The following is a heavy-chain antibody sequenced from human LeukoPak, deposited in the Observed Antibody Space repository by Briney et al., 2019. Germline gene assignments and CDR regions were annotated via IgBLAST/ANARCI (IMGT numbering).Heavy chain of an antibody. CDR3: ARDPPTVTTERYDY. D-gene: IGHD4-17*01. J-gene: IGHJ4*02. CDR1: GYTFTSYG. Sequence: ASVKVSCKASGYTFTSYGISWVRQAPGQGLEWMGWISAYNGNTNYAQKLQGRVTMTTDTSTSTAYMELRSLRSDDTAVYYCARDPPTVTTERYDYWGQGTLVTVSS. CDR2: ISAYNGNT. V-gene: IGHV1-18*01.